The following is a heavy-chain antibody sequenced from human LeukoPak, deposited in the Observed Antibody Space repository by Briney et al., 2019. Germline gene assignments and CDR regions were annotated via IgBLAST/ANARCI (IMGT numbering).Heavy chain of an antibody. Sequence: SLXLSXAXAGFTFSSYAMHWVRQAPGEGLEWVAVTSYDGSNKYYPPSVTGRFTISRDNSKNTLYLQMSTLRAEDTAVYYCAREMATTETFDYWGQGTLVTVSS. J-gene: IGHJ4*02. V-gene: IGHV3-30-3*01. CDR3: AREMATTETFDY. CDR1: GFTFSSYA. D-gene: IGHD5-24*01. CDR2: TSYDGSNK.